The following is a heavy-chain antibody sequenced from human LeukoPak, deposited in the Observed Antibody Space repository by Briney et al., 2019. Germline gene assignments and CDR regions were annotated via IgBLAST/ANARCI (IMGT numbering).Heavy chain of an antibody. Sequence: SVKVSCNASGGTFSSYAISWVRQAPGQGLEWMGRIIPIFGTANYAQKFQGRVTITTDESTSTAYMELSSLRSEDTAVYYCARETMDTAMALPIDYWGQGTLVTVSS. CDR1: GGTFSSYA. J-gene: IGHJ4*02. V-gene: IGHV1-69*05. D-gene: IGHD5-18*01. CDR2: IIPIFGTA. CDR3: ARETMDTAMALPIDY.